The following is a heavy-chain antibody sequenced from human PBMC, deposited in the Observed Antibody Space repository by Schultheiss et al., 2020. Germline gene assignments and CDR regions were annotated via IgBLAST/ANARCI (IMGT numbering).Heavy chain of an antibody. D-gene: IGHD3-10*01. CDR2: IKQDGSAK. Sequence: GGSLRLSCAASGFTFSNYWMTWVRQAPGKGLEWVANIKQDGSAKYYVDSVKGRFTVSRDNPKNSLYLQMNSLRAEDTAVYYCARDQDYYGSGYCDYWGRGTLVTVSS. V-gene: IGHV3-7*04. CDR3: ARDQDYYGSGYCDY. J-gene: IGHJ4*02. CDR1: GFTFSNYW.